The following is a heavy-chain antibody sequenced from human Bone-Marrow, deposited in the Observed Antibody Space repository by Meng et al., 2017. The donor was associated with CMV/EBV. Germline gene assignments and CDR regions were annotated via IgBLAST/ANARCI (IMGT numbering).Heavy chain of an antibody. CDR2: IIPIFGTA. CDR3: ARVPDCSSTSCYDAFDI. Sequence: SVKVSCKASGGTFSSYAISWVRQARGQGLEWMGGIIPIFGTANYAQKFQGRVTITTDESTSTAYMELSSLRSEDTAVYYCARVPDCSSTSCYDAFDIWGQGTMVTVSS. V-gene: IGHV1-69*05. CDR1: GGTFSSYA. D-gene: IGHD2-2*01. J-gene: IGHJ3*02.